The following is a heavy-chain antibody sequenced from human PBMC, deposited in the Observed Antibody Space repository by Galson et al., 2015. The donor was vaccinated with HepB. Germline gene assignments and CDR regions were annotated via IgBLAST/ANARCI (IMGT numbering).Heavy chain of an antibody. CDR3: ARELEGSGSYFGYYGMDV. CDR2: ISAHNGNT. J-gene: IGHJ6*02. D-gene: IGHD3-10*01. V-gene: IGHV1-18*04. CDR1: GYTFTSYG. Sequence: SVKVSCKASGYTFTSYGISWVRQAPGQGLEWMGRISAHNGNTNYAQKLQGRVTMTTDTSTSTAYMELRSLRSDDTAVYYCARELEGSGSYFGYYGMDVWGQGTTVTVSS.